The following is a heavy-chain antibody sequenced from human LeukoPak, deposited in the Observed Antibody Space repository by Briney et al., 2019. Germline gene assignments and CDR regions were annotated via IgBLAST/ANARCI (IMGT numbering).Heavy chain of an antibody. D-gene: IGHD4-17*01. Sequence: SGGSLRLSCAASGFTFSSYAMSWVRQAPGKGLEWVSAISGSGGSTYYAGSVKGRFTISRDNSKNTLYLQMNSLRAEDTAVYYCAKTVGGDYTEYFQHWGQGTLVTVSS. J-gene: IGHJ1*01. V-gene: IGHV3-23*01. CDR1: GFTFSSYA. CDR2: ISGSGGST. CDR3: AKTVGGDYTEYFQH.